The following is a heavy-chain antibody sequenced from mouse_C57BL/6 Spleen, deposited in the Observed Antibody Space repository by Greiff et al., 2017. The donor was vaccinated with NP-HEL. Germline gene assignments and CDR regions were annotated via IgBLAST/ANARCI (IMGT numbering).Heavy chain of an antibody. D-gene: IGHD2-1*01. J-gene: IGHJ2*01. CDR2: INPNNGGT. CDR1: GYTFTDYN. V-gene: IGHV1-18*01. Sequence: VQLQQSGPELVKPGASVKIPCKASGYTFTDYNMDWVKQSHGKSLEWIGDINPNNGGTIYNQKFKGKATLTVDKSSSTAYMELRSLTSEDTAVYYCARYIDGNHFDYWGQGTTLTVSS. CDR3: ARYIDGNHFDY.